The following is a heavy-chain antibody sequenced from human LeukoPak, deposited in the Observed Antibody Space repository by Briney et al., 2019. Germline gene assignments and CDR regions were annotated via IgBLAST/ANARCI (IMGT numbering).Heavy chain of an antibody. J-gene: IGHJ5*02. CDR3: ARGEMGATTVWFDP. V-gene: IGHV7-4-1*02. CDR1: GYTFTSYA. Sequence: ASVKLSCKASGYTFTSYAMNWVRQAPGQGLEWMGWINTNTGNPTYAKGFTGRFGFSLDTSVSTAYLQISSLKAEDTAVYYCARGEMGATTVWFDPWGQGTLVTVSS. D-gene: IGHD1-26*01. CDR2: INTNTGNP.